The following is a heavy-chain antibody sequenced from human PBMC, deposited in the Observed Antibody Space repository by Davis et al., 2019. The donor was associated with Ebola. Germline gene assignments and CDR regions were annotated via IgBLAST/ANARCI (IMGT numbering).Heavy chain of an antibody. V-gene: IGHV1-3*01. J-gene: IGHJ4*02. CDR2: INAGNGNT. Sequence: AASVKVSCKASGYTFTRFAIHWVRQAPGQRLEWMGWINAGNGNTIYSQNFQGRVTITRDTSASTVYMELSSLRSEDTAVYYCARLTGVAGTGGFDYWGQGTLVTVSS. CDR3: ARLTGVAGTGGFDY. CDR1: GYTFTRFA. D-gene: IGHD6-19*01.